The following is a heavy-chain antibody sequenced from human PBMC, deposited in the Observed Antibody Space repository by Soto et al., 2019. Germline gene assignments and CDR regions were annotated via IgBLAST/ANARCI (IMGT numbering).Heavy chain of an antibody. CDR1: GFSLSTSGVG. D-gene: IGHD3-3*01. V-gene: IGHV2-5*01. Sequence: SGPTLVNPTQTLTLTCTFSGFSLSTSGVGVGWIRQPPGKALEWLALIYWNDDKRYSPSLKSRLTITKDTSKNQVVLTMTNMDPVDTDTYYCAHSWGLRFSDWIFDYWGQGTLGTVS. J-gene: IGHJ4*02. CDR3: AHSWGLRFSDWIFDY. CDR2: IYWNDDK.